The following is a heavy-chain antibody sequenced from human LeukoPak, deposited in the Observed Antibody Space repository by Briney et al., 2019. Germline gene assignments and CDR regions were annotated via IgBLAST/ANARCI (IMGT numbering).Heavy chain of an antibody. CDR2: IYHSGST. CDR1: GDSISSGYY. V-gene: IGHV4-38-2*02. CDR3: ARQLRWAKDY. J-gene: IGHJ4*02. Sequence: SETLSLTCTVSGDSISSGYYWGWIRQPPGKGLEWIGSIYHSGSTYYNPSLKSRVTISVDTSKNQFSLKLSSVTAADTAVYYCARQLRWAKDYWGQGTLVTVSS. D-gene: IGHD4-23*01.